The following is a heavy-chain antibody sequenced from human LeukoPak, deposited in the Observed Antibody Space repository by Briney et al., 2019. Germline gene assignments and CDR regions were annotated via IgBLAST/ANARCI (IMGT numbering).Heavy chain of an antibody. CDR2: MSIGGTRT. CDR1: GFTFISYA. J-gene: IGHJ4*02. V-gene: IGHV3-23*03. Sequence: VGSLRFSCAASGFTFISYAMNWVRQAPGKGLEWVSGMSIGGTRTNFADSVKGRSTISRDNPKNTLYLQMNSLRAEDTAVYYCAKLRASGSGCSNYWGQGTLVTVSS. D-gene: IGHD6-19*01. CDR3: AKLRASGSGCSNY.